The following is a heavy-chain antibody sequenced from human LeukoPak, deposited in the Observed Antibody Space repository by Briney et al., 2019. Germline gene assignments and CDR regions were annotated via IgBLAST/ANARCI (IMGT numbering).Heavy chain of an antibody. V-gene: IGHV4-38-2*01. D-gene: IGHD5-24*01. J-gene: IGHJ4*02. CDR1: GYSISSGYY. CDR3: ARLMSTIDS. CDR2: IYHSGST. Sequence: KPSETLSLTCAVSGYSISSGYYWGWIRQPPGKGLEWIGSIYHSGSTFYNPSLESRVTISVDTSKNQFSLKLTSVTAADTAVYYCARLMSTIDSWGQGTLVTVSS.